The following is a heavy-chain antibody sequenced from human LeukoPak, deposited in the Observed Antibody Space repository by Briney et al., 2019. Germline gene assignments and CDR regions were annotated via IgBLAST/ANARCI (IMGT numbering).Heavy chain of an antibody. V-gene: IGHV3-33*06. CDR3: AKVYSSGWYGLYFDY. CDR2: IWYDGSNK. Sequence: GGSLRLSCAASGLTFSSYGMHWVRQAPGKGLEWVAVIWYDGSNKYYADSVKGRFTISRDNSKNTLYLQMNSLRAEDTAVYYCAKVYSSGWYGLYFDYWGQGTLVTVSS. J-gene: IGHJ4*02. CDR1: GLTFSSYG. D-gene: IGHD6-19*01.